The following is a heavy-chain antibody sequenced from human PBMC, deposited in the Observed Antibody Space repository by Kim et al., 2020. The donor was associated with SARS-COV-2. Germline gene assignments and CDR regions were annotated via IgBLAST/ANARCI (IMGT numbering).Heavy chain of an antibody. CDR2: INPNSGGT. J-gene: IGHJ3*02. CDR1: GYTFTGYY. CDR3: ARAAYYDFWSGYYDLAFDI. V-gene: IGHV1-2*07. Sequence: ASVKVSCKASGYTFTGYYMHWVRQAPGQGLEWMGWINPNSGGTNYAHKFQGRVTMTRDTSISTAYMELSRLRSDDTAVYYCARAAYYDFWSGYYDLAFDIWGQGTMVTVSS. D-gene: IGHD3-3*01.